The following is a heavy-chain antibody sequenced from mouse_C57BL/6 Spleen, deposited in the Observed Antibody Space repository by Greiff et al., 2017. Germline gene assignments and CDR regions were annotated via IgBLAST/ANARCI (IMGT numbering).Heavy chain of an antibody. CDR3: ARNYGSSWYFDV. V-gene: IGHV1-52*01. CDR1: GYTFTSYW. D-gene: IGHD1-1*01. CDR2: IDPSDSET. J-gene: IGHJ1*03. Sequence: VQLQQPGAELVKPGASVKVSCKASGYTFTSYWMHWVKQRPGQGLEWIGNIDPSDSETHYNQKFKDKATLTVDKSSSTAYMQLSSLTSEDSAVYYCARNYGSSWYFDVWGTGTTVTVSS.